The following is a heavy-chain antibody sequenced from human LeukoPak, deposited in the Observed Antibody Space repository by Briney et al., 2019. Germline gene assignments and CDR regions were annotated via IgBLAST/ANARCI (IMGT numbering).Heavy chain of an antibody. V-gene: IGHV7-4-1*02. Sequence: ASVKVSCKDSGYTFTSYAMNWVRQAPGQGLEWMGWINTNTGNPTYAQGFTGRFVFSLDTSVSTAYLQISSLKAEDTAVYYCARGDPDWIKGDAIDYWGQGTLVTVSS. D-gene: IGHD1-1*01. CDR1: GYTFTSYA. J-gene: IGHJ4*02. CDR2: INTNTGNP. CDR3: ARGDPDWIKGDAIDY.